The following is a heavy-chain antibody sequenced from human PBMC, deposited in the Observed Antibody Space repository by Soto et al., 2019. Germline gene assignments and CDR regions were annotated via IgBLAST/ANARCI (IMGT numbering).Heavy chain of an antibody. D-gene: IGHD2-15*01. J-gene: IGHJ4*02. CDR2: IYHSGST. CDR3: ASRPGGYCSGGRCSGVDY. CDR1: GGSISSSNW. Sequence: QVQLQESGPGLVKPSGTLSLTCAVSGGSISSSNWWSWVRQPPGKGLEWIGEIYHSGSTNYNPSLKSRVTISVDKSKNQCSRKLSSVTAADTAVYYCASRPGGYCSGGRCSGVDYWGQGTLVTVSS. V-gene: IGHV4-4*02.